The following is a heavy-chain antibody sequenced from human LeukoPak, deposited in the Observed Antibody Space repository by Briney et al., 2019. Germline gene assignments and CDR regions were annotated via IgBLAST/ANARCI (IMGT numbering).Heavy chain of an antibody. J-gene: IGHJ4*02. D-gene: IGHD3-22*01. V-gene: IGHV4-30-4*01. CDR3: ARGLLSRDYDSSGFGY. CDR2: IYYTGSI. CDR1: GASISSGDYY. Sequence: PSQTLSLTCTVSGASISSGDYYWNWIRQSPGKGLEWIGYIYYTGSIYYNPSLKSRVIISIDTSKNQFSLNLSSVTAADTAVYYCARGLLSRDYDSSGFGYWGQGTLVTVSS.